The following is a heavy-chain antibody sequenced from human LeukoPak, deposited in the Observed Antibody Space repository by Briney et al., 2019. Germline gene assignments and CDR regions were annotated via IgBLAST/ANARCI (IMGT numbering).Heavy chain of an antibody. CDR3: ARGLSYNYDFWSGYYSPSLRRFDY. CDR2: INHSGST. CDR1: GGSFSSYY. J-gene: IGHJ4*02. D-gene: IGHD3-3*01. Sequence: SETLSLTCTVSGGSFSSYYWSWIRQPPGKGLEWIGEINHSGSTNYNPSLKSRVTISVDTSKNQFSLKLSSVTAADTAVYYCARGLSYNYDFWSGYYSPSLRRFDYWGQGTLVTVSS. V-gene: IGHV4-34*01.